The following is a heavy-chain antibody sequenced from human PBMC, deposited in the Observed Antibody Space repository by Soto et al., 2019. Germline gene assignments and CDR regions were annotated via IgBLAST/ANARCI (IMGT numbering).Heavy chain of an antibody. V-gene: IGHV1-18*01. J-gene: IGHJ3*02. CDR2: ISAYNGNT. CDR3: ARDYSGYDSSAFDT. D-gene: IGHD5-12*01. Sequence: ASVKVSCKASGYTFTSYGISWVRQAPGQGLEWMGWISAYNGNTNYAQKLQGRVTMTTDTSTSTAYMELRSLRSDDTAVYYCARDYSGYDSSAFDTWGQGTMVTVSS. CDR1: GYTFTSYG.